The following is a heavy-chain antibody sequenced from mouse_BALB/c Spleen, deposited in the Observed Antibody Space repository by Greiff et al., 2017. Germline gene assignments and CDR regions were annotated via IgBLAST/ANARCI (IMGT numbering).Heavy chain of an antibody. CDR3: ARKWASPRDAMDY. Sequence: VQVVESGAELAKPGASVKMSCKASGYTFTSYWMHWVKQRPGQGLEWIGYINPSTGYTEYNQKFKDKATLTADKSSSTAYMQLSSLTSEDSAVYYCARKWASPRDAMDYWGQGTSVTVSS. J-gene: IGHJ4*01. CDR1: GYTFTSYW. D-gene: IGHD1-3*01. V-gene: IGHV1-7*01. CDR2: INPSTGYT.